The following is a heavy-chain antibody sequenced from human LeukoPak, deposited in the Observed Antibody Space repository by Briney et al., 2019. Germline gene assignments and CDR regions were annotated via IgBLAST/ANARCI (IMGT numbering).Heavy chain of an antibody. V-gene: IGHV4-59*12. J-gene: IGHJ4*02. D-gene: IGHD2-8*01. CDR2: IYYSGST. CDR1: GGSISSYY. CDR3: ARDGGMLYLNY. Sequence: PSETLSLTCTVSGGSISSYYWSWIRQPPGKGLEWIGYIYYSGSTNYNPSLKSRVTISVDTSKNQFSLQLNSVTPEDTAVYYCARDGGMLYLNYWGQGTLVTVSS.